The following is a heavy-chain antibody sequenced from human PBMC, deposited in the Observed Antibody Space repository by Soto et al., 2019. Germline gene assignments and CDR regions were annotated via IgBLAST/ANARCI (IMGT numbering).Heavy chain of an antibody. V-gene: IGHV3-48*03. CDR3: ARDKDSSSWMYFDY. D-gene: IGHD6-13*01. CDR2: ISSSGSTI. Sequence: PGGSLRLSCAASGFTFSSYEMNWVRQAPGKGLEWVSYISSSGSTIYYADSVKGRFTISRDNAKNSLYLHMNSLRAEDTAVYYCARDKDSSSWMYFDYWGQGTLVTVSS. CDR1: GFTFSSYE. J-gene: IGHJ4*02.